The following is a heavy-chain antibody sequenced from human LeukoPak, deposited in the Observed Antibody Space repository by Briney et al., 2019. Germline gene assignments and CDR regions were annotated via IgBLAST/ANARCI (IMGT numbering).Heavy chain of an antibody. V-gene: IGHV3-30-3*01. CDR1: GFTFSYYA. Sequence: GGSLRLSCAASGFTFSYYAMHWVRPAPGKGLEGVAFISSDGSDKYYADSMKGRFTISRDNSKNTLYLQMTSLRGEDTAMYYCARDNNWNFDYWGQGTLVTVSS. J-gene: IGHJ4*02. CDR2: ISSDGSDK. CDR3: ARDNNWNFDY. D-gene: IGHD1-1*01.